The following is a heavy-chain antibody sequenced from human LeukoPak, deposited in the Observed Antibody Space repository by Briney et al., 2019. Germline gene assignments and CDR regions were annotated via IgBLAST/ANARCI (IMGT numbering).Heavy chain of an antibody. CDR3: ARLDFWSGYFFDY. CDR1: GGSLSSGDYY. J-gene: IGHJ4*02. D-gene: IGHD3-3*01. Sequence: PSETLSLTCTVSGGSLSSGDYYWSWIRQPPGKGLEWIGYIYYSGNTYYNPSLKSRVTISVDTSKNQFSLKLSSVTAADTAVYYCARLDFWSGYFFDYWGQGTLVTVSS. V-gene: IGHV4-30-4*01. CDR2: IYYSGNT.